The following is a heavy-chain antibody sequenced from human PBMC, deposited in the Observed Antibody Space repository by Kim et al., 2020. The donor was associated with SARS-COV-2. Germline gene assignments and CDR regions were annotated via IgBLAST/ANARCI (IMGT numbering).Heavy chain of an antibody. CDR3: VRDLKGYYDSSGYHGAFDC. J-gene: IGHJ4*02. CDR1: GGSISSSNYY. Sequence: SETLSLTCIVSGGSISSSNYYWGWIRQPPGKGLEWIGNIYYSGSTYYNPSLKSPVTISVDTSKNQFSLKLSSVTAADTAMYYCVRDLKGYYDSSGYHGAFDCWGQGTLVTVSS. V-gene: IGHV4-39*07. CDR2: IYYSGST. D-gene: IGHD3-22*01.